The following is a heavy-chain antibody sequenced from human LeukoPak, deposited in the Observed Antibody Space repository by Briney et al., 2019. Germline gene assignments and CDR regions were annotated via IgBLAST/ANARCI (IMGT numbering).Heavy chain of an antibody. D-gene: IGHD5-24*01. J-gene: IGHJ4*02. V-gene: IGHV3-7*03. Sequence: GGSLRLSCEASGFTFSSYWMSWVRQAPGKGLEWVANIKQDGSEKYYVDSVKGRFTISRDNAKNSLYLQMNSLRAEDTAVYYCARVWDGYYFDYWGQGTLVTVSS. CDR3: ARVWDGYYFDY. CDR1: GFTFSSYW. CDR2: IKQDGSEK.